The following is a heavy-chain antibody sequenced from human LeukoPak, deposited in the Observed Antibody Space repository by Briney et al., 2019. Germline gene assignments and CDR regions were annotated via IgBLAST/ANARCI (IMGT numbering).Heavy chain of an antibody. V-gene: IGHV1-18*01. J-gene: IGHJ3*02. CDR2: VSPSHTTR. CDR3: ARDYILPLETDNGDGFAI. Sequence: GASVIVSCKASGYTFRQYRISWVRQAPGKGLEWMGWVSPSHTTRVYAQQFQGRVTMTADTNTNTVSMELRSLRSDDTAVYFCARDYILPLETDNGDGFAIWGQGTVVSVSS. D-gene: IGHD3-3*02. CDR1: GYTFRQYR.